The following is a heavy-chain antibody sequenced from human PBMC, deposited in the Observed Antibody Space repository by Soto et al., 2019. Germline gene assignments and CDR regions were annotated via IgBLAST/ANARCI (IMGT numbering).Heavy chain of an antibody. J-gene: IGHJ6*02. V-gene: IGHV3-43*01. Sequence: PGGSLRLSCAASGFTFDDYTMHWVRQAPGKGLEWVSLISWDGGSTYYADSVKGRFTISRDNSKNSLYLQMNSLRTEDTALYYCAKDVHSSSWYHYYYGMGVWGQGTTVTVSS. CDR1: GFTFDDYT. D-gene: IGHD6-13*01. CDR2: ISWDGGST. CDR3: AKDVHSSSWYHYYYGMGV.